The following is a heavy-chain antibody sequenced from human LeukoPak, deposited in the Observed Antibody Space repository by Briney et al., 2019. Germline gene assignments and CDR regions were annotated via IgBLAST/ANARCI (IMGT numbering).Heavy chain of an antibody. D-gene: IGHD6-19*01. CDR2: IYHSGST. J-gene: IGHJ3*02. V-gene: IGHV4-4*02. CDR3: ARLIPTGHSSGWPPIFDAFDI. Sequence: SETLSLTCAVSGGSIGSSNWWSWVRQPPGKGLEWIGEIYHSGSTNYNPSLKSRVTISVDKSKNQFSLKLSSVTAADTAVYYCARLIPTGHSSGWPPIFDAFDIWGQGTMVTVSS. CDR1: GGSIGSSNW.